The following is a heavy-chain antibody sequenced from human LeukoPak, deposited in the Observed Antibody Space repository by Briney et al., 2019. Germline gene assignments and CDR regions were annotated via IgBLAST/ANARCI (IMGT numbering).Heavy chain of an antibody. V-gene: IGHV4-39*01. CDR3: ATDSGYSGY. CDR1: GGSISSSSYY. CDR2: IYYSGST. D-gene: IGHD5-12*01. J-gene: IGHJ4*02. Sequence: PSETLSLTCTVSGGSISSSSYYWGWIRQPPGKGLEWIGSIYYSGSTYYNPSLKSRVTISVDTSKNQFSLKLSSVTAADTAVYYCATDSGYSGYWGQGTLVTVSS.